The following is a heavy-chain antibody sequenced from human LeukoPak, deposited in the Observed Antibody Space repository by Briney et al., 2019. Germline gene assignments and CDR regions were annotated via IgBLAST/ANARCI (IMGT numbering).Heavy chain of an antibody. CDR2: IFQDGKT. D-gene: IGHD3-10*01. Sequence: PSETLSLTCTVSGDSIKSNIYYWGWIRQPPGKGLEWIGNIFQDGKTYYNPSLKSRVGISIDTSKNQFYLSVDSVTAADTAVYYCATLVWFGELTAFNVWGQGTMVAVSS. CDR1: GDSIKSNIYY. J-gene: IGHJ3*01. V-gene: IGHV4-39*01. CDR3: ATLVWFGELTAFNV.